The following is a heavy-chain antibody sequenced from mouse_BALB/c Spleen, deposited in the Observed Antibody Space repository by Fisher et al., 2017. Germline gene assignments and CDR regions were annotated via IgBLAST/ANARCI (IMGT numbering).Heavy chain of an antibody. D-gene: IGHD1-2*01. CDR3: ARAYYGYDYYAMDY. Sequence: KFKGKASITADTSSSTAYMQLKSLTSEDSAVYYCARAYYGYDYYAMDYWGQGTSVTVSS. V-gene: IGHV1-42*01. J-gene: IGHJ4*01.